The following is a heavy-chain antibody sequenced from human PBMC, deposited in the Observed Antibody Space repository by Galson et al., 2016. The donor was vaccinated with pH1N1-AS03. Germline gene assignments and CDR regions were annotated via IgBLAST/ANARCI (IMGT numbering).Heavy chain of an antibody. CDR2: MSAYSGET. V-gene: IGHV1-18*01. CDR3: VREFEDPQKRVVAFGY. Sequence: SVKVSCKASGYTFITYGISWVRQAPGQGLEWMGWMSAYSGETRYAPNFQGRVTMTRETSTRTAYMDLRSLTSDDTAVYYCVREFEDPQKRVVAFGYWGQGTLVIVSS. CDR1: GYTFITYG. J-gene: IGHJ4*02.